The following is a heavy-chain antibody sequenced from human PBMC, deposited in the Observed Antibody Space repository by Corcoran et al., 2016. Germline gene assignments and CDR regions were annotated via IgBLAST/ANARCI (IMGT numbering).Heavy chain of an antibody. CDR2: IYSGGST. CDR1: GFTVSSNY. J-gene: IGHJ4*02. Sequence: EVQLVESGGGLIQPGGSLRLSCAASGFTVSSNYMSWVRQAPGKGLEWVSVIYSGGSTYYADSVKGRFTLSRDNSKNTLYLQMNSLRAEDTAVYYCASLDCTNGVCPLRHWGQGTLVTVSS. CDR3: ASLDCTNGVCPLRH. V-gene: IGHV3-53*01. D-gene: IGHD2-8*01.